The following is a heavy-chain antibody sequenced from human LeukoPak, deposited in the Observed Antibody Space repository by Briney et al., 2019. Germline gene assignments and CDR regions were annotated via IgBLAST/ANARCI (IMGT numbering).Heavy chain of an antibody. CDR3: AKDGVAPRPGWFDP. J-gene: IGHJ5*02. D-gene: IGHD6-6*01. Sequence: GGSLRLSCAASGLPFSRFGMHWVRQTPGKGLEWVAYIRYDGSDKQYVDSVKGRFTISRDTAKNTLYLQLNSLRGEDTSIYYCAKDGVAPRPGWFDPWGQGTLVTVSS. CDR1: GLPFSRFG. CDR2: IRYDGSDK. V-gene: IGHV3-30*02.